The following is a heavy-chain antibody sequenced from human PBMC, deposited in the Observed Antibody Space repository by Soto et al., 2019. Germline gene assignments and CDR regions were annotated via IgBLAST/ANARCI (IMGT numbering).Heavy chain of an antibody. CDR1: GFKFNIYG. CDR3: AKEGGLSGSYYISSSYYFDY. CDR2: ISSGSTTM. J-gene: IGHJ4*02. D-gene: IGHD1-26*01. Sequence: GGSLRLSCAASGFKFNIYGRNWVRQAPGKGLEWIAYISSGSTTMYYADSVKGRFAISRDNANNSVFLQLTSLRDDDTAVYYCAKEGGLSGSYYISSSYYFDYWGQGTLVT. V-gene: IGHV3-48*02.